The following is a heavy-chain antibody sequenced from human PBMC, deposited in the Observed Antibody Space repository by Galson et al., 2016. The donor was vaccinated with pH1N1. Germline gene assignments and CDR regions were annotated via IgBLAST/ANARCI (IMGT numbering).Heavy chain of an antibody. D-gene: IGHD3-16*01. CDR3: GRDGLTMITFGVPGNYFDY. CDR1: GYTFTSYA. V-gene: IGHV1-3*04. CDR2: INTGSGYT. J-gene: IGHJ4*02. Sequence: SVKVSCKASGYTFTSYAIHWVRQAPGQRLEWMGWINTGSGYTKYSQKFHDRITITKDTSASTVYLGLSSLRSEDTAVYYCGRDGLTMITFGVPGNYFDYWGQGTLVTVSS.